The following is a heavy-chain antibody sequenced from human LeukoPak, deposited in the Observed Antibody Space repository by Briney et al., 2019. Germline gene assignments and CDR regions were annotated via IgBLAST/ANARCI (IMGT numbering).Heavy chain of an antibody. Sequence: GESLRLSCAASGFTFSLSWRHWVRQAPGKGLEWVSSINYDARSRTYADSVKGRLTISRDNAENTLFLQMNSLRVEDSAIYSCVRGAGPGTPFDWGQGILVTVSS. J-gene: IGHJ1*01. CDR2: INYDARSR. CDR1: GFTFSLSW. CDR3: VRGAGPGTPFD. V-gene: IGHV3-74*01. D-gene: IGHD1-1*01.